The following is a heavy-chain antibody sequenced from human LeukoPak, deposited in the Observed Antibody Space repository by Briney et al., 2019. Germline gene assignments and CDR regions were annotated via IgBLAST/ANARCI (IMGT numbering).Heavy chain of an antibody. CDR2: IYYSGST. CDR3: ARGSFSITPHFDY. CDR1: GGSISSYY. J-gene: IGHJ4*02. Sequence: SETLSLTCTVSGGSISSYYWSWIRQPPGKGLEWIGYIYYSGSTNYNPSLKSRVTISVDTSKNQFSLKLSSVTAADAAVYYCARGSFSITPHFDYWGQGTLVTVSS. V-gene: IGHV4-59*01. D-gene: IGHD3-10*01.